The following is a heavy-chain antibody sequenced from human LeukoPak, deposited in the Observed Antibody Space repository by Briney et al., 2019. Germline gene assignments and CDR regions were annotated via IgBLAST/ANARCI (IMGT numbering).Heavy chain of an antibody. CDR2: IIPILGIA. J-gene: IGHJ4*02. CDR1: GGTFSSYA. V-gene: IGHV1-69*04. D-gene: IGHD3-9*01. Sequence: ASVKVSCKASGGTFSSYAISWVRQAPGQGLEWMGRIIPILGIANYAQKFQGRVTITADKSTSTAYMELSSLRSGDTAVYYCARDDDILTGDYWGQGTLVTVSS. CDR3: ARDDDILTGDY.